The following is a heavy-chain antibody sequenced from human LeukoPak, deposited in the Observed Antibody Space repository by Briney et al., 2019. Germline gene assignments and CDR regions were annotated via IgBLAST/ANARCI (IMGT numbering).Heavy chain of an antibody. Sequence: GGSLRLSCAASGFTFSGSAMHWVRQASGKGLERVGRIRSKANSYATAYAASVKGRFTISRDDSKNTAYLQMNSLKTEDTAVYYCTRHGKDGYFDYWGQGTLVTVSS. J-gene: IGHJ4*02. V-gene: IGHV3-73*01. D-gene: IGHD5-24*01. CDR1: GFTFSGSA. CDR3: TRHGKDGYFDY. CDR2: IRSKANSYAT.